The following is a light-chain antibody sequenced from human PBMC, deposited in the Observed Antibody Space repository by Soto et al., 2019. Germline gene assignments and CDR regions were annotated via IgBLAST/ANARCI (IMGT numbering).Light chain of an antibody. CDR1: SSNIGSNP. V-gene: IGLV1-44*01. Sequence: QSVLTQPPTASGTPGQRVTSSCSGSSSNIGSNPVQWYLQLPGTAPKLLIYRDNERPSGVPDRFSGSKSGTSASLAISGLHSEDEGDYHCATWDDGLYGPVFGGGTKLTVL. J-gene: IGLJ3*02. CDR2: RDN. CDR3: ATWDDGLYGPV.